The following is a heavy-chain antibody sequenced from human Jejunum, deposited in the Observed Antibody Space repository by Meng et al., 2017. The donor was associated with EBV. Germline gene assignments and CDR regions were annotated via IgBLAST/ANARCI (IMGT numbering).Heavy chain of an antibody. V-gene: IGHV3-74*01. J-gene: IGHJ4*02. Sequence: EVSLVQSGGGLVQPGVSLRLSFVGSGYTFSNYWMHWVRQTPGKGLVWVSRINEDGTHTDYADSVKGRFTISRDNAKNTLTLQMNSLRVEDTAVYYCSRDLRGPFDYWGQGTLVTVSS. CDR1: GYTFSNYW. CDR2: INEDGTHT. CDR3: SRDLRGPFDY. D-gene: IGHD3-16*01.